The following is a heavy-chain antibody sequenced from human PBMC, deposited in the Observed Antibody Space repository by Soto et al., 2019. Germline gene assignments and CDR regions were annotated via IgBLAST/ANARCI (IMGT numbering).Heavy chain of an antibody. Sequence: SETLSLTCTVSGGSVSSGGYYWSWIRQHPGTGLEWIGYIYYSGTTYFNPSLKSRASISLDTSKNEFSLKLTSVTAADTAVYYCARRALPQCINGVCYKDGFWDYWGQGAMVTVYS. CDR1: GGSVSSGGYY. CDR3: ARRALPQCINGVCYKDGFWDY. V-gene: IGHV4-31*03. J-gene: IGHJ4*02. D-gene: IGHD2-8*01. CDR2: IYYSGTT.